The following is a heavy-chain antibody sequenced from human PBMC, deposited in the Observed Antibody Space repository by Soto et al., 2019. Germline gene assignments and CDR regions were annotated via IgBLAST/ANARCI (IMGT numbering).Heavy chain of an antibody. J-gene: IGHJ6*02. Sequence: GGSLRLSCAASGFTFDDYAMHWVRQAPGKGLEWVSGISWNSGSIGYADSVKGRFTISRDNAKNSLYLQMNSLRAEDTALYYRAKDIERYCSGGSCYGMDVWGQGTTVTVSS. CDR3: AKDIERYCSGGSCYGMDV. D-gene: IGHD2-15*01. CDR2: ISWNSGSI. CDR1: GFTFDDYA. V-gene: IGHV3-9*01.